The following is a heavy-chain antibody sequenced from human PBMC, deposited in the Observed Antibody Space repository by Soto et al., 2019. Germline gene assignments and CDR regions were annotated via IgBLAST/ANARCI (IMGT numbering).Heavy chain of an antibody. J-gene: IGHJ5*02. V-gene: IGHV4-30-4*01. Sequence: SETLSLTCTVSGGSISSGDYYWSWIRQPPGKGLEWIGYIYYSGSTYYNPSLKSRVTISVDTSKNQFSLKLSSVTAADTAVYYCARGCGTTDFEYNWFDPWGQGTLVTVSS. D-gene: IGHD1-1*01. CDR1: GGSISSGDYY. CDR3: ARGCGTTDFEYNWFDP. CDR2: IYYSGST.